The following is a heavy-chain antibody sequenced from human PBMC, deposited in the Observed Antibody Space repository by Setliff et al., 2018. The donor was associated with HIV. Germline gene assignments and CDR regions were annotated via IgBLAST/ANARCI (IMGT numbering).Heavy chain of an antibody. V-gene: IGHV3-49*04. CDR1: GFTFDDYA. CDR3: SARRRFCTDSDCLHFDN. Sequence: GESLRLSCTGSGFTFDDYAVTWVRQAPGKGLEWVGFIRSTAYGGTTEYAAAVIGRFTISRDDSKKIAHLQMDSLTTEDTAIYYCSARRRFCTDSDCLHFDNWGRGTLVTVSS. D-gene: IGHD2-8*01. J-gene: IGHJ4*02. CDR2: IRSTAYGGTT.